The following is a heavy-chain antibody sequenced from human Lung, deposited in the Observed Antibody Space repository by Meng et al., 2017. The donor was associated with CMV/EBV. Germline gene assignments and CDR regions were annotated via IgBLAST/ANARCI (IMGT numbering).Heavy chain of an antibody. CDR2: IKEDATKR. D-gene: IGHD1-26*01. J-gene: IGHJ4*02. V-gene: IGHV3-7*01. CDR3: AISGPYKGALEH. Sequence: GESLKISCAASGFTFNNFWMTWVRQPPGKGLEWVANIKEDATKRYYVDSVKGRFTISRDNTKSSLYLQMNSLGAEDTAVYFCAISGPYKGALEHWGQGTLVTVSS. CDR1: GFTFNNFW.